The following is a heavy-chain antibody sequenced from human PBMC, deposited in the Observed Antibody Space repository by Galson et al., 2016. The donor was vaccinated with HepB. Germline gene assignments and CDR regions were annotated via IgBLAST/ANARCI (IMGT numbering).Heavy chain of an antibody. CDR3: ARALGSSSYGMDV. J-gene: IGHJ6*02. CDR1: GFTFRNYG. D-gene: IGHD6-6*01. Sequence: SLRLSCAASGFTFRNYGMTWVRQAPGKGLEVVSSISRSGDSTDYADSVKGRFTISRDNSKNTLSLQVNSLRAEDTAVYYCARALGSSSYGMDVWGQGTTVTVSS. CDR2: ISRSGDST. V-gene: IGHV3-23*01.